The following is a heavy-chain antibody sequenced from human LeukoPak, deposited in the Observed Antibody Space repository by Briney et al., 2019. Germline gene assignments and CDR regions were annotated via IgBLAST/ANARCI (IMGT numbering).Heavy chain of an antibody. V-gene: IGHV3-21*01. J-gene: IGHJ4*02. D-gene: IGHD5-18*01. Sequence: AGGSLRLSCAASGFTFSSYSMNWVRQAPGKGLEWVSSISSSSSYIYYADSVKGRFTISRDNAKNSLYLQMNSLRAEDTAVYYCARSLGYSYGYVFDYWVQGTLVTVSS. CDR3: ARSLGYSYGYVFDY. CDR1: GFTFSSYS. CDR2: ISSSSSYI.